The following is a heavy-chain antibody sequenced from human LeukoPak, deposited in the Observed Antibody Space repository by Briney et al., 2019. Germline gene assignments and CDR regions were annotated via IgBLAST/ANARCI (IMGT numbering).Heavy chain of an antibody. CDR1: GFTFSRYN. D-gene: IGHD4-23*01. V-gene: IGHV3-48*02. CDR2: ISSSGTTI. J-gene: IGHJ4*02. Sequence: GGSVRLSCAASGFTFSRYNINWVRQAPGKGLKWVSCISSSGTTIDYTYSVKGRFTMSRDNARNSLYLQMNSLRDEDTAVYYCARDYGGHGEYFDYWGQGTLVTVSS. CDR3: ARDYGGHGEYFDY.